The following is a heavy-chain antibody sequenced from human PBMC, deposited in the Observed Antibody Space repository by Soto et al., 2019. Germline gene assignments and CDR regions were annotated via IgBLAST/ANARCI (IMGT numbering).Heavy chain of an antibody. D-gene: IGHD3-16*02. CDR1: GFTFSNYW. CDR2: INSDGSSI. Sequence: PGGSVRLSCAASGFTFSNYWMHWVRQAPGKGLMWVSHINSDGSSISYADSVKGRFTISRDNAKNTLYVQMNSLRAEDTAVYYCARGVLVRGGGVLRLVELSLSGALYAFDIWGQGTMVTVSS. J-gene: IGHJ3*02. CDR3: ARGVLVRGGGVLRLVELSLSGALYAFDI. V-gene: IGHV3-74*01.